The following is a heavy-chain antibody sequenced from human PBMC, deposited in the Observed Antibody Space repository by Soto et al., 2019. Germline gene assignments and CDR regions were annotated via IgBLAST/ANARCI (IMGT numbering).Heavy chain of an antibody. CDR2: IWYDGSNK. D-gene: IGHD2-15*01. Sequence: VAVIWYDGSNKYYADSVKGRFTISRDKSKNTLYLQMNSLRAEDTAVYYCARDGYCSGGSCYSVPVFDYWGQGTLVTVSS. J-gene: IGHJ4*02. CDR3: ARDGYCSGGSCYSVPVFDY. V-gene: IGHV3-33*01.